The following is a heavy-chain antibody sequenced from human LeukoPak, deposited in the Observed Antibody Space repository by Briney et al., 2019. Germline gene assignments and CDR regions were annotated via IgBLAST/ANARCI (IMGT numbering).Heavy chain of an antibody. V-gene: IGHV3-64*01. CDR3: ARAPYYYDSSGLGV. J-gene: IGHJ3*01. Sequence: GGSLRLSCAASGFTFSSYGMHWVRQAPGKGLEYVSAISSNGGSTYYANSVKSRFTISRDNSKNTLYLQMGSLRAEDMAVYYCARAPYYYDSSGLGVWGQGTMVTVSS. CDR2: ISSNGGST. D-gene: IGHD3-22*01. CDR1: GFTFSSYG.